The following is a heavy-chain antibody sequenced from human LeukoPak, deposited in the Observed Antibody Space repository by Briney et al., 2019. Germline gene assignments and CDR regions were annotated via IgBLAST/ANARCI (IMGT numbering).Heavy chain of an antibody. CDR3: ARALNSNEARDAFDI. CDR2: INWNGGST. CDR1: GFTFDDYG. D-gene: IGHD4-11*01. J-gene: IGHJ3*02. Sequence: PGGSLRLSWAASGFTFDDYGMSWVRQAPGKGLEWVSGINWNGGSTGYADSVKGRFTISRDNAKNSLYLQMNSLRAEDTALYHCARALNSNEARDAFDIWGQGTMVTVSS. V-gene: IGHV3-20*01.